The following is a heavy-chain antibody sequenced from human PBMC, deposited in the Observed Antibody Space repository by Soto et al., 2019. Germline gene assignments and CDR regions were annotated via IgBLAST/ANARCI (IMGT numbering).Heavy chain of an antibody. J-gene: IGHJ4*02. CDR1: GYTFTSYG. V-gene: IGHV1-18*04. CDR2: ISAYNGNT. CDR3: ARDIRAYSSSPTGY. D-gene: IGHD6-13*01. Sequence: QVQLVQSGAEVKKPGASVKVSCKASGYTFTSYGISWVRQAPGQGLEWMGWISAYNGNTNYAQKLQGRVTMTTDTSTSTDYMELRSLRSDDTAVYYWARDIRAYSSSPTGYWGQGTLVTVSS.